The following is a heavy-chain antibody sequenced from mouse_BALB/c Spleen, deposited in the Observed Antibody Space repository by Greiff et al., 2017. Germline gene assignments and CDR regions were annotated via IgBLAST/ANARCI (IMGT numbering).Heavy chain of an antibody. V-gene: IGHV5-12-2*01. J-gene: IGHJ4*01. Sequence: DVRLVESGGGLVQPGGSLKLSCAASGFTFSSYTMSWVRQTPEKRLEWVAYISNGSGSTYYPDTVKGRFTISRDNAKNTLYLQMSSLKSEDTAMYYCASPTPMDYWGQGTSVTVSS. CDR1: GFTFSSYT. CDR3: ASPTPMDY. CDR2: ISNGSGST. D-gene: IGHD6-1*01.